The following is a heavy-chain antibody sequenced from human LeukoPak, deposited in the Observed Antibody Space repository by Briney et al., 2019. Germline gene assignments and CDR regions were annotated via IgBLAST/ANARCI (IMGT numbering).Heavy chain of an antibody. CDR1: GFTFSSHA. J-gene: IGHJ4*02. D-gene: IGHD3-10*01. V-gene: IGHV3-23*01. CDR2: ISGSGGNT. CDR3: ARGVFTMVRGPEYDY. Sequence: GGSLRLSCAASGFTFSSHAMSWVRQAPGKGLEWVSGISGSGGNTYYADSVKGRFTISRDNSKNTLYLQMNSLRAEDTAVYYCARGVFTMVRGPEYDYWGQGTLVTVSS.